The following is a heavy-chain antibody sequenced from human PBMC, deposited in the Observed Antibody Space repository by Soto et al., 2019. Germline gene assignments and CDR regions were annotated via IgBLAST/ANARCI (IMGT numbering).Heavy chain of an antibody. J-gene: IGHJ4*02. CDR2: ISYSVTA. V-gene: IGHV4-61*01. CDR1: GGSVSSGPYH. Sequence: QVQLQESGPGLVKTSETLSLTCTVSGGSVSSGPYHWNWVRQPPGKGLEWIGHISYSVTANYNTALRGRVIMAPDTSMNQFSLSLTSVTAADTAVDYCMRSHGAYWGQGALVTV. CDR3: MRSHGAY. D-gene: IGHD2-8*01.